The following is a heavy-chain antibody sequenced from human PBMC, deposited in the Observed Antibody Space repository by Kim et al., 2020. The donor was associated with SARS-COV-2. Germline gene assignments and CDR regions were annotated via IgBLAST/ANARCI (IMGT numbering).Heavy chain of an antibody. CDR3: AHRRSGWDGGYFNY. D-gene: IGHD6-19*01. CDR1: GFSLSTSGVG. CDR2: IYWDDDK. J-gene: IGHJ4*02. Sequence: SGPTLVYPTQTLTLTCTFSGFSLSTSGVGVGWIRQPPGKALEWLALIYWDDDKRYSPSLKSRLTITKDTSTNQVVLTITNMDPVDTATYYCAHRRSGWDGGYFNYWGQGTLGTVSS. V-gene: IGHV2-5*02.